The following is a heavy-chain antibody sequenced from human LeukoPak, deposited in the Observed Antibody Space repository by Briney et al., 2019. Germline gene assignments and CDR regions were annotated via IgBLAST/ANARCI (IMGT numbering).Heavy chain of an antibody. CDR1: GGSFSDNY. CDR3: ARGEQGSYDY. CDR2: IHPSGST. J-gene: IGHJ4*02. Sequence: SETLSLTCVVYGGSFSDNYCIWIRQPPGKGLEWIGEIHPSGSTNYNPSLESRVTLSLDTSKNQFSLKLSSVTAADTAVYYCARGEQGSYDYWGQGTLVTVSS. V-gene: IGHV4-34*01. D-gene: IGHD5-18*01.